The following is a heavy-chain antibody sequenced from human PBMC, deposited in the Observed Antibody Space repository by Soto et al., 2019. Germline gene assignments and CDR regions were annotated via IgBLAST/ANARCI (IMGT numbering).Heavy chain of an antibody. CDR3: ARLLFKLGVDRPSLSYFDH. Sequence: QLQLQESSPGLVKPSETLSLTCTVSGGSFSSSSYYCGWIRQPPGKGLEWIGSIYYSVSTYYNPSLKSRVTLFVDTSKNPFSLKLISVTAADTAVYFCARLLFKLGVDRPSLSYFDHWGQGPLVTVSS. V-gene: IGHV4-39*01. CDR2: IYYSVST. J-gene: IGHJ4*02. D-gene: IGHD7-27*01. CDR1: GGSFSSSSYY.